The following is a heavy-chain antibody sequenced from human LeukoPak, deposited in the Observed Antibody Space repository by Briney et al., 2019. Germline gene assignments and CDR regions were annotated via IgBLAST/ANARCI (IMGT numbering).Heavy chain of an antibody. CDR3: ARDSKIQLWLRIVDYYGMDV. V-gene: IGHV3-21*04. J-gene: IGHJ6*02. CDR1: GFTFSSYS. D-gene: IGHD5-18*01. Sequence: PGGSLRLSCAASGFTFSSYSMNWVRQAPGKGLEWVSSISSSSRYIYYTDSVKGRFTISRDNAKNSLYLQMNSLRAEDTAVYYCARDSKIQLWLRIVDYYGMDVWGQGTTVTVSS. CDR2: ISSSSRYI.